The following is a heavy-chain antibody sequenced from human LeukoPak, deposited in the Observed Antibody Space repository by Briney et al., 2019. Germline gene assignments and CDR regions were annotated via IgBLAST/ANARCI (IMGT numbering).Heavy chain of an antibody. CDR3: AKGYWLVDY. V-gene: IGHV3-30*18. J-gene: IGHJ4*02. CDR1: RFTFSSFG. Sequence: HPGGSLRLSCTASRFTFSSFGMRWVRQAPGKGLEWVAVISYDGSNKYYADSVKGRFTISRDNSKNTLYLQMNSLRAEDTAVYYCAKGYWLVDYWGQGTLVTVSS. CDR2: ISYDGSNK. D-gene: IGHD6-19*01.